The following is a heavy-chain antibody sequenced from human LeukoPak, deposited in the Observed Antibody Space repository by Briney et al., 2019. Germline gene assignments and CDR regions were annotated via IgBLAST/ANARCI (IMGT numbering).Heavy chain of an antibody. J-gene: IGHJ4*02. V-gene: IGHV4-39*01. D-gene: IGHD5-12*01. CDR2: IYYIGTT. CDR3: ARHIYEVATPIDY. CDR1: GGSISSSSYY. Sequence: PSETLSLTCTVSGGSISSSSYYWGWIRQPQGKGLEWIGSIYYIGTTYYNPSLRSRVTISVDTSKNQCSLKMSSVTAADTAVYYCARHIYEVATPIDYWGQGTLVTVSS.